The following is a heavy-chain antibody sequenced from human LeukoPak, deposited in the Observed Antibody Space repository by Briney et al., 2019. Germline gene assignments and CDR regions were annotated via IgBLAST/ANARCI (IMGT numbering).Heavy chain of an antibody. V-gene: IGHV1-18*01. CDR3: ARRGLDY. D-gene: IGHD3-10*01. CDR1: GYTFTSYG. CDR2: INNYNNNT. J-gene: IGHJ4*02. Sequence: EASVKVSCKASGYTFTSYGISWVRQAPGQGLEWMGWINNYNNNTNYVQKFQGRVTMTTDTSTNTAYMELRSLRSDDTAVYYCARRGLDYWGQGTLVTVSS.